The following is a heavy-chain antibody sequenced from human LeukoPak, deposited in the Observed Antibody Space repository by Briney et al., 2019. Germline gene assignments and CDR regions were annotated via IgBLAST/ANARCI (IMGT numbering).Heavy chain of an antibody. J-gene: IGHJ5*02. Sequence: PSETLSLTCTVSGGSISNSGYFWGWIRQSPGKGLEWIGSILDTGTTYYNPSLKSRVTISADTSKNQFSLKLSSVAAADTAVYYCARAGPFGNWFDPWGQGTLVTVSS. CDR1: GGSISNSGYF. D-gene: IGHD3-10*01. CDR2: ILDTGTT. V-gene: IGHV4-39*07. CDR3: ARAGPFGNWFDP.